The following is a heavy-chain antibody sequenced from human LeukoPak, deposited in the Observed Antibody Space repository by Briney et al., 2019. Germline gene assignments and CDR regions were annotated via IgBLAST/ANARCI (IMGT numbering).Heavy chain of an antibody. CDR1: GGTFSSYA. CDR3: ATGPGIAVLTFDY. Sequence: ASVKVSCKASGGTFSSYAISWVRQSPGQGLEWMGGIIPNFGTANYAQKYQGRVTITADESTSTAYMELSSLRSEDTAVYYCATGPGIAVLTFDYWGQGTLVTVSS. CDR2: IIPNFGTA. V-gene: IGHV1-69*01. D-gene: IGHD6-19*01. J-gene: IGHJ4*02.